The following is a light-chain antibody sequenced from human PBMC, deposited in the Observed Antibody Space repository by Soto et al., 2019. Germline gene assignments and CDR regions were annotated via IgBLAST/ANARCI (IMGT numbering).Light chain of an antibody. Sequence: EIVLTQSPATLSLSPGERATLSCRASQSVSSYLACYQQKPGQAPRLLIYDASNRATGIPARFSGSRSGTDFTLTISSLEPEDFAVYYCQQRSNWPRTFGQGTKVEIK. CDR2: DAS. CDR1: QSVSSY. V-gene: IGKV3-11*01. J-gene: IGKJ1*01. CDR3: QQRSNWPRT.